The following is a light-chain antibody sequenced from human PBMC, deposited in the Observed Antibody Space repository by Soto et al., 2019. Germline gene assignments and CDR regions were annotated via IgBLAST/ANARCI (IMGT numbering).Light chain of an antibody. J-gene: IGKJ1*01. V-gene: IGKV3-15*01. Sequence: EIVMTQSPVILSVSPGERATLSCRASQSVGTNLAWYQQKPGQAPRLLISGAATRATGIPARFSGRGSGTEFTLTVSSLQSEDFAVYHCQQYNNWPRTFGQGTKVDIK. CDR3: QQYNNWPRT. CDR1: QSVGTN. CDR2: GAA.